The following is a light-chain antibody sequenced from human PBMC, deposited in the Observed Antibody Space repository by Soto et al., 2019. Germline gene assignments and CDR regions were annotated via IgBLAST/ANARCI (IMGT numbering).Light chain of an antibody. J-gene: IGKJ5*01. CDR2: DAS. CDR1: QSVSRY. CDR3: QQRLSWPPIT. Sequence: EIVLTQSPATLSLSPGERATLSCRARQSVSRYLAWYQQKPGQAPRLLIYDASNRATGIPARFSGSGSGTDFTLTISSLEPEDFAVYYCQQRLSWPPITFGQGTRLEIK. V-gene: IGKV3-11*01.